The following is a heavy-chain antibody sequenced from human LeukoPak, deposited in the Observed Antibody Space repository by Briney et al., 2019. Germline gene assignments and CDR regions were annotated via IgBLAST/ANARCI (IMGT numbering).Heavy chain of an antibody. CDR1: GFTLSSYA. D-gene: IGHD4-17*01. V-gene: IGHV3-30*04. CDR3: AREGDTVTYPDY. Sequence: GGSLRLSCAASGFTLSSYAMHWVRQAPGKGLEWVAVISYDGSNKYYADSVKGRFTISRDNSKNTLYLQMNSLRAEDTAVYYCAREGDTVTYPDYWGQGTLVTVSS. J-gene: IGHJ4*02. CDR2: ISYDGSNK.